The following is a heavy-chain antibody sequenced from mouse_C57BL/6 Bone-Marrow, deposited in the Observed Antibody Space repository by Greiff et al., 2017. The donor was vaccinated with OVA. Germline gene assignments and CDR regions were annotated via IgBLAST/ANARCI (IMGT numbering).Heavy chain of an antibody. D-gene: IGHD4-1*01. CDR2: IWGVGST. CDR1: GFSLTSYG. CDR3: ARAELGPFAY. V-gene: IGHV2-6*01. Sequence: VMLVESGPGLVAPSQSLSITCTVSGFSLTSYGVDWVRQSPGKGLEWLGVIWGVGSTNYNSALKSRLSISKDNSKSQVFLKMNSLQTDDTAMYYCARAELGPFAYWGQGTLVTVSA. J-gene: IGHJ3*01.